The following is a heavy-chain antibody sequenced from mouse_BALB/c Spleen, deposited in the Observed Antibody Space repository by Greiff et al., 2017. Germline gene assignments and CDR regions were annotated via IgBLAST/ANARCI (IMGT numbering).Heavy chain of an antibody. CDR1: GFNIKDTY. J-gene: IGHJ4*01. V-gene: IGHV14-3*02. Sequence: EVQRVESGAELVKPGASVKLSCTASGFNIKDTYMHWVKQRPEQGLEWIGRIDPANGNTKYDPKFQGKATITADTSSNTAYLQLSSLTSEDTAVYYCARGGGYLYYYAMDYWGQGTSVTVSS. CDR3: ARGGGYLYYYAMDY. D-gene: IGHD2-2*01. CDR2: IDPANGNT.